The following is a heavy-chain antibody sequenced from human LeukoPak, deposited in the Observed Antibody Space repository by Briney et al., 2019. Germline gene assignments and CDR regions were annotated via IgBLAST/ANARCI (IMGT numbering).Heavy chain of an antibody. CDR2: INPNSGGT. V-gene: IGHV1-2*02. Sequence: ASVKVSCKASGYTFTGYYMHWVRQAPGQGLEWMGWINPNSGGTNYAQKFQGRVTMTRDTSISTAYMELSRLRSDDTAVYYCAASPHIAARVHFDYWGQGTLVTVSS. J-gene: IGHJ4*02. CDR1: GYTFTGYY. CDR3: AASPHIAARVHFDY. D-gene: IGHD6-6*01.